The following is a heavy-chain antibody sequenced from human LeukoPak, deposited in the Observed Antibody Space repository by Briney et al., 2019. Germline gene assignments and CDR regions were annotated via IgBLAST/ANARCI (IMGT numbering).Heavy chain of an antibody. CDR2: IYYSGSP. V-gene: IGHV4-59*12. CDR3: ARDRPGGSSLDY. D-gene: IGHD6-13*01. Sequence: SETLSLTCTVSGGSISTYYWNWIRQPPGKGLECIGYIYYSGSPSYNPSLRSRVTISVDTSKNQFSLKLSSVTAADTAVYYCARDRPGGSSLDYWGQGTLVTVSS. J-gene: IGHJ4*02. CDR1: GGSISTYY.